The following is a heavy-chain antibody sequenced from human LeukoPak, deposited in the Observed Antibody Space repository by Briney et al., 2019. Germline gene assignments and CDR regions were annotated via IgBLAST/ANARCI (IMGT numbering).Heavy chain of an antibody. J-gene: IGHJ6*02. V-gene: IGHV4-59*01. CDR3: ARGRSNYYGMDV. CDR2: IYYNGNT. D-gene: IGHD1-26*01. Sequence: SETLSLTCTVSDGSINSYYWNWIRRPPGKGLGWIGYIYYNGNTNYSPSLKSRVTMSVDTSKNLFSLKVSSVTAADTAVYYCARGRSNYYGMDVWGQGTTVTVSS. CDR1: DGSINSYY.